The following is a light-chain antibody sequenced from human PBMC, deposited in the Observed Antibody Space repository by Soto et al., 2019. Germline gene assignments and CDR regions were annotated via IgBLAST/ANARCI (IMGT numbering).Light chain of an antibody. CDR2: EVN. V-gene: IGLV2-14*01. CDR1: SSDVGGYNY. Sequence: QSALTQPASVSGSPGQSITISCTGTSSDVGGYNYVSWYQQHPGKGPKLLIYEVNNRPSGVSNRFSGSKSGNTASLTISGLHAEDEADYYCTSYTSSSTRVFGGGTKLTVL. J-gene: IGLJ2*01. CDR3: TSYTSSSTRV.